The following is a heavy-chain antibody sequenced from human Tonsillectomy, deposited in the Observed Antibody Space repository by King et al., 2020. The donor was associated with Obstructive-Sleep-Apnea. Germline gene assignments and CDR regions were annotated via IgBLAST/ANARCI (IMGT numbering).Heavy chain of an antibody. CDR3: ARASTPFGVVIPFFDY. Sequence: VQLVESGGGLVQPGGSLRLSCAASGFTFSSYWMHWVRQAPGKGLVWVSRINSDGSSTSYGDSVKGRFTISRDNAKNTLYLQMNSLSAEDTAVYYCARASTPFGVVIPFFDYWGQGTLVTVSS. CDR2: INSDGSST. V-gene: IGHV3-74*01. CDR1: GFTFSSYW. J-gene: IGHJ4*02. D-gene: IGHD3-3*01.